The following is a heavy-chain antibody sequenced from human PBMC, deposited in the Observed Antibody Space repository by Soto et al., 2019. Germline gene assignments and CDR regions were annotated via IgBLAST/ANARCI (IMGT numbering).Heavy chain of an antibody. CDR2: IIPIFGTA. CDR1: GGTFSSYA. D-gene: IGHD6-13*01. V-gene: IGHV1-69*13. J-gene: IGHJ3*02. Sequence: ASVKVSCKASGGTFSSYAISWVRQAPGQGLEWMGGIIPIFGTANYAQKFQGRVTITADESTSTAYMELSSLRSEDTAVYYCARQIAAAGRVLFSAAFDIWGQGTMVTVSS. CDR3: ARQIAAAGRVLFSAAFDI.